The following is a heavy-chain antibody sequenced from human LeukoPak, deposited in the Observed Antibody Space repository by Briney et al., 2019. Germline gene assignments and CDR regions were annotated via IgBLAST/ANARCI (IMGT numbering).Heavy chain of an antibody. J-gene: IGHJ4*02. CDR1: GYSISSGYY. Sequence: PSETLSLTCAVYGYSISSGYYWGWIRQPPGKGLEWIGSIYHSGSTYYNPSLKSRVTISVDTSKNQFSLKLSSVTAADTAVYYCASVWSRDYFDYWGQGTLVTVPS. CDR3: ASVWSRDYFDY. D-gene: IGHD3-10*01. CDR2: IYHSGST. V-gene: IGHV4-38-2*01.